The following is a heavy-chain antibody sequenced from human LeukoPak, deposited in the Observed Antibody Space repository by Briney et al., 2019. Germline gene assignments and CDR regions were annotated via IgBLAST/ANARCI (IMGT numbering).Heavy chain of an antibody. V-gene: IGHV4-38-2*02. CDR2: IYHSGST. CDR3: AESLVDYGGNSGGDY. J-gene: IGHJ4*02. D-gene: IGHD4-23*01. Sequence: SETLSLTCTVSGYSISSGYYWGWIRQPPGKGLEWIGSIYHSGSTYYNPSLKSRVTISVDTSKNQFSLKLSSVTAADTAVYYCAESLVDYGGNSGGDYWGQGTLVTVSS. CDR1: GYSISSGYY.